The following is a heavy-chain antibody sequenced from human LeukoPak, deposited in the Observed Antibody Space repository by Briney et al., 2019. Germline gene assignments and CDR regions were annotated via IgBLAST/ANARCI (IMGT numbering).Heavy chain of an antibody. CDR1: GYTFTSYG. Sequence: ASVKVSCKASGYTFTSYGISWVRQAPRQGLEWMGWISAYNGNTNYAQKLQGRVTMTTDTSTSTAYMELRSLRSDDTAVYYCAREGTTMALGQADFDYWGQGTLVTVSS. CDR3: AREGTTMALGQADFDY. J-gene: IGHJ4*02. D-gene: IGHD3-10*01. CDR2: ISAYNGNT. V-gene: IGHV1-18*01.